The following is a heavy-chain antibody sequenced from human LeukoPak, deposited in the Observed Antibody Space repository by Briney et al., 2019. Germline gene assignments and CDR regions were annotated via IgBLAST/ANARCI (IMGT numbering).Heavy chain of an antibody. Sequence: GGSLRLSCAASGFTFSSYAMHWVRQAPGKGLEWVAVISYDGSNKYYADSVKGRFTISRDNSKNTLYLQMNSLRAEDTAVYYCAREATIVGFDYWGQGTLVTVSS. D-gene: IGHD3-3*01. CDR3: AREATIVGFDY. V-gene: IGHV3-30-3*01. CDR2: ISYDGSNK. J-gene: IGHJ4*02. CDR1: GFTFSSYA.